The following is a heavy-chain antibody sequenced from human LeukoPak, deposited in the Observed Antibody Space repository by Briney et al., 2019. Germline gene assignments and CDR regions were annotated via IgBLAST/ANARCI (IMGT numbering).Heavy chain of an antibody. D-gene: IGHD6-13*01. CDR2: IYYTGST. V-gene: IGHV4-59*01. J-gene: IGHJ4*02. CDR3: ARGSKAAPGTFDY. Sequence: SQTLSLTCTVSGGSISSYYWSWIRQPPGKGLEWIGYIYYTGSTDYNPSLKSRVAISVDTSKNQFSLKLSSVTAADTAVYYCARGSKAAPGTFDYWGQGTLVTVSS. CDR1: GGSISSYY.